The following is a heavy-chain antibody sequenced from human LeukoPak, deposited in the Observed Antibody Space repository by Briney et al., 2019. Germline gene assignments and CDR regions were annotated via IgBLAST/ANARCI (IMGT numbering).Heavy chain of an antibody. Sequence: ASVKVSCKASGYTFTNYYIHWVRQAPGQGLEWMGLINPGGDNTNYAQNFQGRVTMTRDTSASTVYMELSSLRSEDTAVYYCARDNSGGSTWWFDPWGQGTLVTVSS. D-gene: IGHD2-15*01. CDR3: ARDNSGGSTWWFDP. V-gene: IGHV1-46*01. CDR1: GYTFTNYY. J-gene: IGHJ5*02. CDR2: INPGGDNT.